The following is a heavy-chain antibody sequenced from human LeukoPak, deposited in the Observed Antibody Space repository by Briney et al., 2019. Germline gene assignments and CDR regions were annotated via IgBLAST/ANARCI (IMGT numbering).Heavy chain of an antibody. V-gene: IGHV3-48*03. D-gene: IGHD2-21*02. CDR1: GFTFSSYE. Sequence: GGSLRLSCAASGFTFSSYEMNWVRQAPGKGLEWVSYISISGSPIFYADSVKGRFTISRDNAKNSLYLQMNSLRAEDTAVYYCAREVAYCGGDCSGGWFDPWGQGTLVTVSS. CDR2: ISISGSPI. CDR3: AREVAYCGGDCSGGWFDP. J-gene: IGHJ5*02.